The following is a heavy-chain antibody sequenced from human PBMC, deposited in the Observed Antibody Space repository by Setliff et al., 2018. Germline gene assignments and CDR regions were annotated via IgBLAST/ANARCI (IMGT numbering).Heavy chain of an antibody. V-gene: IGHV4-39*07. CDR3: ARVNQYSSVWYNYYYVMDV. J-gene: IGHJ6*02. D-gene: IGHD6-19*01. Sequence: SETLSLTCTVSGGSISSSSYYWGWIRQPPGKGLEWIGSIYYSGSTYYNPSLKSRVTISVDTSKNQFSLKLSSVTAADTAVYYCARVNQYSSVWYNYYYVMDVWGQGTTVTVSS. CDR1: GGSISSSSYY. CDR2: IYYSGST.